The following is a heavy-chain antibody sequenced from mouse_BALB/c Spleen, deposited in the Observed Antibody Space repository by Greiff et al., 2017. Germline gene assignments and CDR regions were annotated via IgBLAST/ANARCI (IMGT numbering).Heavy chain of an antibody. CDR2: ILPGSGST. Sequence: QVQLQQSGAELMKPGASVKISCKATGYTFSSYWIEWVKQRPGHGLEWIGEILPGSGSTNYNEKFKGKATFSADTSSNTAYMQLSSLTSEDSAVYYCARWESAYHVYAMDYWGQGTSVTVSS. CDR3: ARWESAYHVYAMDY. J-gene: IGHJ4*01. D-gene: IGHD2-10*01. V-gene: IGHV1-9*01. CDR1: GYTFSSYW.